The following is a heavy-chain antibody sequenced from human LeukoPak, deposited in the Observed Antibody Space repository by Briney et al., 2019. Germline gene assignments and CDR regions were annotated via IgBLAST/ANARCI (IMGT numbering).Heavy chain of an antibody. CDR2: INHRGST. D-gene: IGHD6-6*01. J-gene: IGHJ4*02. Sequence: SETLSLTCAVYGGSFSGYYWSWIRQPPGKGLEWIGEINHRGSTNYNPSLKSRVTISVDTSKNQFSLKLSSVTAADTAVYYCARGLPADLVDYFDYWGQGTLVTVSS. CDR3: ARGLPADLVDYFDY. CDR1: GGSFSGYY. V-gene: IGHV4-34*01.